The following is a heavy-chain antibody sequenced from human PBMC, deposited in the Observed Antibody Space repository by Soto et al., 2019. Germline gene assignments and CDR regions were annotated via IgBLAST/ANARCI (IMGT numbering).Heavy chain of an antibody. CDR2: NYYSGTT. D-gene: IGHD5-12*01. CDR1: GVSISSYY. V-gene: IGHV4-59*01. Sequence: SESLSLTCAASGVSISSYYWSWIRQPPGKGLEWIGYNYYSGTTNYNPSLMSRVTISLDTSKNQFFLRLTSVTAADTAVYYCGREAYSGYGYAIDLWGPGTLVTVSS. CDR3: GREAYSGYGYAIDL. J-gene: IGHJ4*01.